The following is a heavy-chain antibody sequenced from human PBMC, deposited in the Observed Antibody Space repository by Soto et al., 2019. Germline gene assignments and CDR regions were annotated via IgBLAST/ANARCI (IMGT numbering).Heavy chain of an antibody. J-gene: IGHJ5*02. CDR2: ISAYNGNT. CDR3: ARDLGYCSGGSCYGNWFDP. Sequence: QVQLVQSGAEVKKPGASVKVSCKASGYTFTSYGISWVRQAPGQGLEWMGWISAYNGNTNYAQKLQGRVTMTTDTATRTAYMELRSLRSDDTAVYYCARDLGYCSGGSCYGNWFDPWGQGTLVTVSS. V-gene: IGHV1-18*01. CDR1: GYTFTSYG. D-gene: IGHD2-15*01.